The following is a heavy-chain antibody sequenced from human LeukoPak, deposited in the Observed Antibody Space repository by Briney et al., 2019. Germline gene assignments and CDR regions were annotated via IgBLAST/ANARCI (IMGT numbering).Heavy chain of an antibody. CDR1: GFTFDDYG. J-gene: IGHJ4*02. Sequence: GGSLRLSCAASGFTFDDYGMSWVRQAPGKGLEWVSGINWNGGSTGYADSVKGRFTISRDNAKSSLYLQMNSLRAEDTALYYCARGLSYYDSSGYGGRFDYWGQGTLVTVSS. D-gene: IGHD3-22*01. CDR2: INWNGGST. CDR3: ARGLSYYDSSGYGGRFDY. V-gene: IGHV3-20*04.